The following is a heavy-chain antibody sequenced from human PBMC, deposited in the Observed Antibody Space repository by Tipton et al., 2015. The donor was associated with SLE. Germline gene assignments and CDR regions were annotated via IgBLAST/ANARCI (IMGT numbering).Heavy chain of an antibody. V-gene: IGHV3-48*03. Sequence: GSLRLSCAASGFTFSSYEMNWVRQAPGKGLEWVSYISSSGSTIYYADSVKGRFTISRDNAKNSLYLQMNSLRAEDTAVYYCASYRGVRAFDIWGQGTMVTVSS. CDR3: ASYRGVRAFDI. J-gene: IGHJ3*02. CDR2: ISSSGSTI. D-gene: IGHD3-10*01. CDR1: GFTFSSYE.